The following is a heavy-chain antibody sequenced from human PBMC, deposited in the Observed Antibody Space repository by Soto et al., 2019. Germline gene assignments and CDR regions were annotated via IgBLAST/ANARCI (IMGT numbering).Heavy chain of an antibody. CDR2: VYDNGRP. V-gene: IGHV4-59*01. D-gene: IGHD3-9*01. CDR3: ARGVGSSPPRY. J-gene: IGHJ4*02. CDR1: GGSISVYY. Sequence: SETLSLTCTISGGSISVYYWSWIRQSPRQGLEWIGYVYDNGRPYYSPSLKSRVTIPADTSKNQISLKLTSATAADPAVYYCARGVGSSPPRYWGRGTLVTVSS.